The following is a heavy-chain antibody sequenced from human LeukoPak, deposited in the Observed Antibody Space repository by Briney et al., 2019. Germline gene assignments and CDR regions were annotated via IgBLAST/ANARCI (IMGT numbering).Heavy chain of an antibody. J-gene: IGHJ5*02. V-gene: IGHV1-2*02. CDR2: VNPNSGAT. Sequence: GASVKVSCRTSGYTFTDYYIHWVRQAPGQGPEWMGWVNPNSGATNFAQRFQGRVTMTRDTSISTAYMELSRLRSDDTAAYYCAREGGYCSGGSCLRSSLNWFDPWGQGTLVTVSS. CDR1: GYTFTDYY. CDR3: AREGGYCSGGSCLRSSLNWFDP. D-gene: IGHD2-15*01.